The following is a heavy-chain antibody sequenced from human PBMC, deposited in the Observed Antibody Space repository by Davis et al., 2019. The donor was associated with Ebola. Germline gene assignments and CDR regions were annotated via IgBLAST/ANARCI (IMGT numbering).Heavy chain of an antibody. CDR1: GYTFTSYD. Sequence: AASVQVPCKASGYTFTSYDINWVRQATGQGLEWMGWMNPNSGNTGYAQKFQGRVTMTRNTSISTAYMELSSLRSEDTAVYYCARSTPQWLGDYWGQGTLVTVSS. D-gene: IGHD6-19*01. CDR3: ARSTPQWLGDY. CDR2: MNPNSGNT. J-gene: IGHJ4*02. V-gene: IGHV1-8*01.